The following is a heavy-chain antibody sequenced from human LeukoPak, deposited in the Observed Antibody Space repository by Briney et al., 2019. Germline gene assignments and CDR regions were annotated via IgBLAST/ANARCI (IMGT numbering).Heavy chain of an antibody. Sequence: SETLSLTCTVSGGSISSYYWSWIRQPAGKGLEWIGRIYISGSGSTNYNPSLKSRVTMSVGTSKNQFSLKLSSVTAADTAVYYCARDSVSSSGQFDYWGQGTLVTVSS. CDR1: GGSISSYY. CDR3: ARDSVSSSGQFDY. J-gene: IGHJ4*02. D-gene: IGHD3-10*01. V-gene: IGHV4-4*07. CDR2: IYISGSGST.